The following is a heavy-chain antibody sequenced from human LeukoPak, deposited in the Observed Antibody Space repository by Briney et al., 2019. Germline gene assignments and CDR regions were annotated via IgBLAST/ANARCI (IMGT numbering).Heavy chain of an antibody. CDR3: ARGIGYFDWSEPDY. CDR2: MNPNSGNT. D-gene: IGHD3-9*01. Sequence: ASVKVSCKASGYTFTSYDINWVRQATGQGLEWMGWMNPNSGNTGYAQKFQGGVTMTRNTSISTAYMELSSLRSEDTAVYYCARGIGYFDWSEPDYWGQETLVTVSS. CDR1: GYTFTSYD. V-gene: IGHV1-8*01. J-gene: IGHJ4*02.